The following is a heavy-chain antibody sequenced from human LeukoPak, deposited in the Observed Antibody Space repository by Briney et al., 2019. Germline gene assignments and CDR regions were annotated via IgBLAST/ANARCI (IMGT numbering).Heavy chain of an antibody. Sequence: SETLSLTCTVSGGSISSYYWSLIRQPAGKGLEWIGRIYTSGSTNYNPSLKSRVTMSVDTSKNQFSLKLSSVTAADTAVYYCARDLAGSIAAQSNWFDPWGQGTLVTVSS. V-gene: IGHV4-4*07. CDR3: ARDLAGSIAAQSNWFDP. CDR2: IYTSGST. CDR1: GGSISSYY. J-gene: IGHJ5*02. D-gene: IGHD6-6*01.